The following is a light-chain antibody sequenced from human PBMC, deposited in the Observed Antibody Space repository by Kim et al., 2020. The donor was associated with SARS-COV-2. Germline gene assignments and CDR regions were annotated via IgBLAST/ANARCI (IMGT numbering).Light chain of an antibody. J-gene: IGKJ4*01. CDR3: QKYYSAPPVT. CDR2: GAS. V-gene: IGKV1-27*01. Sequence: SVGDRVTITCRASHGISNYLAWYQQKPGKVPKLLIYGASTLQSGVPSRFSGSGSGTDFTLTISSLQPEDVATYYCQKYYSAPPVTFGGGTKVDIK. CDR1: HGISNY.